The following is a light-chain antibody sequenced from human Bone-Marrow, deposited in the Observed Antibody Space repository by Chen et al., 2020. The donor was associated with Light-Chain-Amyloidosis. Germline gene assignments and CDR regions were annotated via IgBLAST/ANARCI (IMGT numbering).Light chain of an antibody. V-gene: IGLV3-21*03. Sequence: SFVLTPPPAVSVAPGKTDIITCEGNNIGGTNVYWHQRKPGQAPVLLVYDDSDRPSGIPDRFAGTNSGTTAILTISRVEAGDEADYFRQVWDGSSYLVFFGGGTKLTVL. CDR3: QVWDGSSYLVF. CDR2: DDS. J-gene: IGLJ2*01. CDR1: NIGGTN.